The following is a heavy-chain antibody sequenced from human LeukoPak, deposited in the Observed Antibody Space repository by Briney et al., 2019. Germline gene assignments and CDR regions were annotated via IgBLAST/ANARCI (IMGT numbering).Heavy chain of an antibody. D-gene: IGHD3/OR15-3a*01. V-gene: IGHV3-23*01. CDR2: ISDSGGSA. Sequence: GGSLRLSCAVSGITLSNYGMSWVRQAPGKGLEWVAGISDSGGSAKYADSVKGRFTISRDNPKNTLFLQMNSLRAEDTAVYFCAKRGVVIRVVLVGFHKEAYYFESWGQGALVTVSS. CDR1: GITLSNYG. CDR3: AKRGVVIRVVLVGFHKEAYYFES. J-gene: IGHJ4*02.